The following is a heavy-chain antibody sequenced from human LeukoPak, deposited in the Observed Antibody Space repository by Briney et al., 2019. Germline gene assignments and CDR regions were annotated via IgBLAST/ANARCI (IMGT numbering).Heavy chain of an antibody. J-gene: IGHJ3*02. V-gene: IGHV4-39*07. CDR2: IYTSGST. Sequence: KPSETLSLTCTVSGGSISSSSYYWGWIRQPPGKGLEWIGRIYTSGSTHYNPSLKSRVTMSVDTSKNQFSLKLSSVTAADTAVYYCARLITGTTTAFDIWGQGTMVTVSS. D-gene: IGHD1-7*01. CDR3: ARLITGTTTAFDI. CDR1: GGSISSSSYY.